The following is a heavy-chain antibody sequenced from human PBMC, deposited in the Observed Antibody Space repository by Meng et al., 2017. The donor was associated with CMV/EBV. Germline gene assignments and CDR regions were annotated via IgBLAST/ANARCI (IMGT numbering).Heavy chain of an antibody. J-gene: IGHJ4*02. D-gene: IGHD6-13*01. Sequence: QVQSSECGAGLLKPSGPLSLTCPVYGGSFRCYYWSWIRQPPGKWLEWIGEINHSGSTNYNPSLKSRVTISVDTSKNQFSLKLSSVTAADTAVYYCARGGIAAAGPFDYWGQGTLVTVSS. CDR3: ARGGIAAAGPFDY. CDR2: INHSGST. CDR1: GGSFRCYY. V-gene: IGHV4-34*01.